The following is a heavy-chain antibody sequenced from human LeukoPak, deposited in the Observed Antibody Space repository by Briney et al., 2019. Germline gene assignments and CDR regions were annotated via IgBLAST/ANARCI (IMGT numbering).Heavy chain of an antibody. CDR2: IYYSGST. J-gene: IGHJ4*02. D-gene: IGHD6-19*01. Sequence: QPSETLSLTCTVSGGSISSYYWSWIRQPPGKGLEWIGYIYYSGSTNYNPSLKSRVTISVDTSKNQFSLKLSSVTAADTAVYYCARTPERAVAVYFDYWGQGTLVTVSS. CDR1: GGSISSYY. CDR3: ARTPERAVAVYFDY. V-gene: IGHV4-59*01.